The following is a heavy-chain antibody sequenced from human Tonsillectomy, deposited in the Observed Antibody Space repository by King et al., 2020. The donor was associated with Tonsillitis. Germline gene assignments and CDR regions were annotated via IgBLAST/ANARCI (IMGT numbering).Heavy chain of an antibody. V-gene: IGHV4-31*01. Sequence: QLQESGPGLVKPSQTLSLTCTVSGGSISSGAFYCGWIRQHPGKGLEWIGYIFYSGGTYYNPSFKSIVTISVDSSKNQFSLKLSSVTAADTAVYFCAKGVATPGTGMVWFDPWGQGTLVTVSS. J-gene: IGHJ5*02. CDR2: IFYSGGT. CDR3: AKGVATPGTGMVWFDP. CDR1: GGSISSGAFY. D-gene: IGHD6-13*01.